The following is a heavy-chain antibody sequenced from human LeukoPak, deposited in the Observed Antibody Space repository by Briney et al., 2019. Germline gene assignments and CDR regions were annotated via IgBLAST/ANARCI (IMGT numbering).Heavy chain of an antibody. CDR2: INTNTGNP. CDR1: GYTFTSYA. CDR3: ARVSIAVAGPPELLYGMDV. J-gene: IGHJ6*02. V-gene: IGHV7-4-1*02. Sequence: ASVKVSCKASGYTFTSYAMNWVRQAPGQGLEWMGWINTNTGNPTYAQGFTGRFVFSLDTSVSTAYLQISSLKAEDTAVYYCARVSIAVAGPPELLYGMDVWGQGTTVTVSS. D-gene: IGHD6-19*01.